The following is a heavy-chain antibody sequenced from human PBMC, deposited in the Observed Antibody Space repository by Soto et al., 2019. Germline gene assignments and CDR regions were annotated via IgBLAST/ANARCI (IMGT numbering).Heavy chain of an antibody. J-gene: IGHJ5*02. CDR1: GGTFSSYA. D-gene: IGHD3-22*01. CDR3: ARGHSSGYYYAEWFDP. CDR2: IIPIFGTA. V-gene: IGHV1-69*06. Sequence: QVQLVQSGAEVKKPGSSVKVSCKASGGTFSSYAISWVRQAPGQGLEWMGGIIPIFGTANYAQKFQGRVTITADKSTSKAYMELSSLRSEDTAVYYCARGHSSGYYYAEWFDPWGQGTLVTVSS.